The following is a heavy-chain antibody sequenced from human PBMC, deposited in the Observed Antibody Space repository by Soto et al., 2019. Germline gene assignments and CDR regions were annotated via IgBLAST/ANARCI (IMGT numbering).Heavy chain of an antibody. J-gene: IGHJ4*02. D-gene: IGHD1-7*01. CDR2: ISGSGGST. V-gene: IGHV3-23*01. CDR1: GFTFSSYA. CDR3: AKDLLYWNSFDY. Sequence: EVQLLESGGGLVQPGGSLRLSCAASGFTFSSYAMSWVRQAPGKGLEWVSAISGSGGSTYYADSVKGRFTISRDNTKNPLYVPMNSLRAEDTAVYYCAKDLLYWNSFDYWGQGTLVTVSS.